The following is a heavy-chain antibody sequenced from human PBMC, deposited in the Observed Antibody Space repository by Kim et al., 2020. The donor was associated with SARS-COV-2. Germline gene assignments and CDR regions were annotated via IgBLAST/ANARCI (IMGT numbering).Heavy chain of an antibody. CDR1: GFTFSRTW. J-gene: IGHJ2*01. V-gene: IGHV3-74*01. CDR2: INTDGSSI. D-gene: IGHD3-16*01. Sequence: GGSLRLSCAASGFTFSRTWMYWVRQAPGEGLVWISRINTDGSSITYADSVKGRFTISRDNAKNTLHLQMNTLTAEDTAVYYCAKVGVDWYFDLWGRGTLVTVSS. CDR3: AKVGVDWYFDL.